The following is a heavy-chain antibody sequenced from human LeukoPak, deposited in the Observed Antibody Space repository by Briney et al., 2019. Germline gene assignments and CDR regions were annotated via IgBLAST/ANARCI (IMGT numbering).Heavy chain of an antibody. CDR3: ARVDGKMAETDY. J-gene: IGHJ4*02. D-gene: IGHD5-24*01. CDR2: IYYSGST. Sequence: PSETLSLTCTVSGGSISSYYWSWIRQPPGKGLEWIGYIYYSGSTNYNPSLKSRVTISVDTSKNQFSLKLSSVTAADTAVYYCARVDGKMAETDYWGQGTLVTVSS. V-gene: IGHV4-59*01. CDR1: GGSISSYY.